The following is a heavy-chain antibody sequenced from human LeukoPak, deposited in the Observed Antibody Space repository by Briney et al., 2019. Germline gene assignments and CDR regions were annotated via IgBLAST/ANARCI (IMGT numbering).Heavy chain of an antibody. CDR2: IDHSGNI. Sequence: SETLSLTCTVSGASISSSYWSWIRQSPGKGLEWIGYIDHSGNINYNSSLKSRVSISADTSKNQFSLKLTSVTAEDTAVYYCARQQYLQFDVFNVWGQGTMVTVSS. CDR1: GASISSSY. V-gene: IGHV4-59*08. D-gene: IGHD5-24*01. CDR3: ARQQYLQFDVFNV. J-gene: IGHJ3*01.